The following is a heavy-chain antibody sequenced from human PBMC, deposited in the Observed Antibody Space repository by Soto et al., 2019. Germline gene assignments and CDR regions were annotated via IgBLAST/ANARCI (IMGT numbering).Heavy chain of an antibody. V-gene: IGHV4-31*03. Sequence: TSETLSLTCTVSGGSISSGGYYWSWIRQHPGKGLELIGYIYYSGSTYYNPSLKSRVTISVDTSKNQFSLKLTSVTAADTAVYYCARDAYGSGSYSYFDYWGQGTLVTVSS. D-gene: IGHD3-10*01. CDR2: IYYSGST. J-gene: IGHJ4*02. CDR3: ARDAYGSGSYSYFDY. CDR1: GGSISSGGYY.